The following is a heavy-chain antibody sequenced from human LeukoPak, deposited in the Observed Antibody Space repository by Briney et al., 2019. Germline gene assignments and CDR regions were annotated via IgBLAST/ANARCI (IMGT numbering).Heavy chain of an antibody. CDR1: GFIFSTYA. Sequence: GGSLRLSCAASGFIFSTYAMHWVRQAPGKGLEWLAVISYDGSNKYYADSVKGRFTISRDNSKNTLYLQMNSLRVEDTAVYYCARADSSSSHWFDPWGQGTLVTVSS. CDR3: ARADSSSSHWFDP. D-gene: IGHD6-6*01. V-gene: IGHV3-30-3*01. CDR2: ISYDGSNK. J-gene: IGHJ5*02.